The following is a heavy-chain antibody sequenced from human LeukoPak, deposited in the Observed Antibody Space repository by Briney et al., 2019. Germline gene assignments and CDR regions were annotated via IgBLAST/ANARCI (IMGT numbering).Heavy chain of an antibody. Sequence: GGSLRLSCAASGFTVSSNYMSWVRQAPGKGLEWVSVIYSGGSTYYADSVKGRFTISRDNSKNTLYLQMNSLRAEDTAVYYCAREGSAPVGGAFDIWGQGTMVTVSS. CDR3: AREGSAPVGGAFDI. CDR1: GFTVSSNY. J-gene: IGHJ3*02. CDR2: IYSGGST. V-gene: IGHV3-53*01. D-gene: IGHD3-16*01.